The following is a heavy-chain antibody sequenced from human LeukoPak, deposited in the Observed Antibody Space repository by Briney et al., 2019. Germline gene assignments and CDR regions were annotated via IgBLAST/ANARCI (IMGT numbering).Heavy chain of an antibody. Sequence: GGSLRLSCAASGFTFSSYSTNWVRQAPGKGLEWVSYISSSSSTIYYADSVKGRFTISRDNAKNSLYLQMNSLRAEDTAVYYCARLAGVHDYSNYGQFDYWGQGTLVTVPS. CDR2: ISSSSSTI. CDR3: ARLAGVHDYSNYGQFDY. D-gene: IGHD4-11*01. V-gene: IGHV3-48*01. CDR1: GFTFSSYS. J-gene: IGHJ4*02.